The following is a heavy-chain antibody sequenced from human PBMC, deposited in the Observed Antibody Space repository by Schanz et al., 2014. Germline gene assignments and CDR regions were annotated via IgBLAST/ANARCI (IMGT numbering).Heavy chain of an antibody. CDR3: AKGMGYCSGGTCYDYYYYGLDV. J-gene: IGHJ6*02. CDR1: EFTFSSYK. Sequence: EQLVESGGGLVKPGGSLRLSCEASEFTFSSYKMNWVRQAPGKGLEWVSSISSSGSYIHYADSVKGRFTISRDNSENTLYLQMNSLSADDTAVFYCAKGMGYCSGGTCYDYYYYGLDVWGQGTTVTVSS. V-gene: IGHV3-21*04. D-gene: IGHD2-15*01. CDR2: ISSSGSYI.